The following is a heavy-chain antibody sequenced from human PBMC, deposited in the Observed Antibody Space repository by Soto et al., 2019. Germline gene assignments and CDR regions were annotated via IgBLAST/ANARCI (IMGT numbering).Heavy chain of an antibody. V-gene: IGHV1-3*01. J-gene: IGHJ6*02. CDR1: GYTFTSYA. D-gene: IGHD3-9*01. CDR3: ARDKRILTGYYYYGMDV. CDR2: INAGNGNT. Sequence: ASVKVSCKASGYTFTSYAMHWVRQAPGQRLEWVGWINAGNGNTKYSQKFQGRVTITRDTSASTAYMELSSLRSEDTAVYYCARDKRILTGYYYYGMDVWGQGTTVTVSS.